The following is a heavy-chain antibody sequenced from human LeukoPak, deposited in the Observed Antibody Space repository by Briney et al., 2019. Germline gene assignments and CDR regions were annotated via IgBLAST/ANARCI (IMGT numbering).Heavy chain of an antibody. CDR1: GFTDSSHV. D-gene: IGHD3-10*01. J-gene: IGHJ4*02. CDR3: AKDLRGGSGSFFDY. Sequence: GGSLRLSCAASGFTDSSHVLSLVRQAPGKGLEWVSALIGGGGNTYYAASVKGRFTISRDNSKNTLYLQMSSLRAEDTAVYYCAKDLRGGSGSFFDYWGQGTLVTVSS. V-gene: IGHV3-23*01. CDR2: LIGGGGNT.